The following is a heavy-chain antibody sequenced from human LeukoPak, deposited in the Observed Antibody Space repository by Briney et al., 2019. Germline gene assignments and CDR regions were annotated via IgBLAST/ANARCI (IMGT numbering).Heavy chain of an antibody. D-gene: IGHD3-10*01. V-gene: IGHV4-34*01. CDR1: GGSISSYY. CDR2: INRSGST. J-gene: IGHJ6*02. CDR3: ARGTHSGSYFNDD. Sequence: KPSETLSLTCTVSGGSISSYYWGWIRQPPGKGLEWIGEINRSGSTNYNPSLKSRVTISVDTSKNQFSLKLTSVTAADTAVYYCARGTHSGSYFNDDWGQGTTVTVSS.